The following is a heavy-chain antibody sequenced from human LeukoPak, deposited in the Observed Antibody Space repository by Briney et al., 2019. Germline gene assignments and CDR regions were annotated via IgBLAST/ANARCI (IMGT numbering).Heavy chain of an antibody. CDR3: ARDIGGIFDS. J-gene: IGHJ4*02. CDR2: IYSGGDT. D-gene: IGHD1-26*01. Sequence: GGSLRLSCAASGFTVSSNFMSWVRQAPGKGLECVSVIYSGGDTYYADSAKGRFNTSRNNSKNTLYLKMNSLRAEDTAVYYCARDIGGIFDSWGQGTLVTVSS. V-gene: IGHV3-66*01. CDR1: GFTVSSNF.